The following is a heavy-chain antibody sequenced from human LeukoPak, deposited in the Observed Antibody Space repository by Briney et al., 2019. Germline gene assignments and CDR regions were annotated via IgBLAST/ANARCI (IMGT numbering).Heavy chain of an antibody. D-gene: IGHD3-9*01. CDR3: ARAEILTGYYRWKNAFDI. CDR1: GGSFSGYY. Sequence: PSETLSLTCAVYGGSFSGYYWSWVRQPPGKGLEWIGEINHSGSTNYNPSLKSRVTISVDTSKKQFSLKLSSVTAADTAVYYWARAEILTGYYRWKNAFDIWGQGTMVTVSS. CDR2: INHSGST. V-gene: IGHV4-34*01. J-gene: IGHJ3*02.